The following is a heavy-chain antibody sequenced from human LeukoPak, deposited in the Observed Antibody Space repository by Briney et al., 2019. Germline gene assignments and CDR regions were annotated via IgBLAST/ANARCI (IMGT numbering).Heavy chain of an antibody. J-gene: IGHJ5*02. V-gene: IGHV3-23*01. CDR3: AKVWQQLVTWFDP. D-gene: IGHD6-13*01. Sequence: QAGGSLRLSCAASGFTFSSYAMSWVRQAPGKGLEWVTAISGSGGSTYYADSVKGRFTISRDNSKNTLYLQMNSLRAEDTAVYYCAKVWQQLVTWFDPWGQGTLVTVSP. CDR1: GFTFSSYA. CDR2: ISGSGGST.